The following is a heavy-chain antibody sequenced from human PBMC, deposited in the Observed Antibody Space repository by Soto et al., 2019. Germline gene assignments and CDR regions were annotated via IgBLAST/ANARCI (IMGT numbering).Heavy chain of an antibody. J-gene: IGHJ6*02. Sequence: GESLKISCKGSGYNFTSYWIIWVRQMPGKGLEWMGNIDPTDSFTNYSPSFQGHVTISTDKSMSTAYLQWGTLKASDTAMYYCARRGSDFWSGLDVWGQGPTVTVSS. V-gene: IGHV5-10-1*01. CDR1: GYNFTSYW. CDR3: ARRGSDFWSGLDV. CDR2: IDPTDSFT. D-gene: IGHD3-3*01.